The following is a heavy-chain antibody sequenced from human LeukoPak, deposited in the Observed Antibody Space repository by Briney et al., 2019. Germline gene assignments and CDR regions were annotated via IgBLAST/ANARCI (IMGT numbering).Heavy chain of an antibody. CDR1: HYSISSSYY. CDR3: LGGPLRTAPAY. V-gene: IGHV4-38-2*02. Sequence: SETLSLTCTVSHYSISSSYYWGWIRQPPGKGLEWIGTIYHSGTTYYNPSLKSRVTISIDTSKNQFSLKMTSVTASDTALYFCLGGPLRTAPAYWGQGTLVTVSS. J-gene: IGHJ4*02. D-gene: IGHD2-15*01. CDR2: IYHSGTT.